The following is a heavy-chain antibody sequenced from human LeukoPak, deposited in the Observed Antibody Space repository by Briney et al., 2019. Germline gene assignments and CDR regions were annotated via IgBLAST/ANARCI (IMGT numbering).Heavy chain of an antibody. Sequence: PGESLQISCQGSGSSFTSYWIGWVRQLPGKGLEWMGIIYPGDSDTRYSPSFQGQVTISADKSISTAYLQWSSLKASDTAMYYCARMGGGKRWLFPFDYWGQGTLVTVSS. J-gene: IGHJ4*02. CDR3: ARMGGGKRWLFPFDY. CDR2: IYPGDSDT. D-gene: IGHD5-24*01. V-gene: IGHV5-51*01. CDR1: GSSFTSYW.